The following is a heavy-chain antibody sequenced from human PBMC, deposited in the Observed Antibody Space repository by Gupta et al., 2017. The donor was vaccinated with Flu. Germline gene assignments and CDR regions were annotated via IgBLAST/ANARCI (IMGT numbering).Heavy chain of an antibody. CDR1: GFIFNDYA. CDR3: AKDLGSRGIGATVID. V-gene: IGHV3-23*01. J-gene: IGHJ4*02. Sequence: EVQLLESGGGLVQPGGSLRLSCLVSGFIFNDYAMTWVRQAPGKGLEWVSTISHSGDTYYADSVKGRFTVSRDNSENTLYVQMNSLRVDDTAVYYCAKDLGSRGIGATVIDWGQGTLVTVSS. D-gene: IGHD1-26*01. CDR2: ISHSGDT.